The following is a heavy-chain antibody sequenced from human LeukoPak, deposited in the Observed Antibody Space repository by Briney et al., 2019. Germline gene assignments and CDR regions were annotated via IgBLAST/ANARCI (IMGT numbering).Heavy chain of an antibody. D-gene: IGHD3-22*01. CDR2: ISGSGGTT. V-gene: IGHV3-23*01. CDR3: ARDRDSSGYYPLLCY. CDR1: GFTFITYA. J-gene: IGHJ4*02. Sequence: PGGSLRLSCAASGFTFITYAMTWVRQAPGKGLEWVSAISGSGGTTYYADSVRGRFTISRDNAKNSLYLQMNSLRAEDTAVYYCARDRDSSGYYPLLCYWGQGTLVTVSS.